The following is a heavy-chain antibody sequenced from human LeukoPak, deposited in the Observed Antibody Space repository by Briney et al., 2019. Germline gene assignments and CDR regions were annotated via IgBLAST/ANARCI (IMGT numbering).Heavy chain of an antibody. CDR1: GYTLTELS. V-gene: IGHV1-24*01. CDR3: ATALVRDGYNCGFDY. D-gene: IGHD5-24*01. Sequence: ASVKVSCKVSGYTLTELSMHWVRQAPGKGLEWMGGFDPEDGETIYAQKFQGSVTMTEDTSTDTAYMELSSLRSEDTAVYYCATALVRDGYNCGFDYWGQGTLVTVSS. J-gene: IGHJ4*02. CDR2: FDPEDGET.